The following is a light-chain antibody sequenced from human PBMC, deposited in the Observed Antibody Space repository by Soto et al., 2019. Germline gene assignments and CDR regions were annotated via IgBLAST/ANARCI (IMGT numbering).Light chain of an antibody. V-gene: IGKV3-11*01. CDR2: DTS. J-gene: IGKJ2*01. CDR3: QHRTNWPRT. CDR1: QSVGTF. Sequence: EVVLTQSPVTLSLSPGERATLSCSASQSVGTFLAWYQQKPGQAPRLIIYDTSNRATGIPSRFSGTGSGTDFALTISSVEPEDFAVYFCQHRTNWPRTFGQGTKLDIK.